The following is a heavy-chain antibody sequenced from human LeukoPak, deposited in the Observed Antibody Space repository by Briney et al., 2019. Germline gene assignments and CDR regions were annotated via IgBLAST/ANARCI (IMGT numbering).Heavy chain of an antibody. D-gene: IGHD4-17*01. CDR1: GFTFSSYW. Sequence: GGSLRLSCAASGFTFSSYWTHWVRQVPGKGLVWVSRINSGGSSTSHADSVKGRFTISRDNAKNTLYLQMNSLRAEDTAVYYCARGGDYPFDYWGQGTLVTVSS. CDR3: ARGGDYPFDY. V-gene: IGHV3-74*01. CDR2: INSGGSST. J-gene: IGHJ4*02.